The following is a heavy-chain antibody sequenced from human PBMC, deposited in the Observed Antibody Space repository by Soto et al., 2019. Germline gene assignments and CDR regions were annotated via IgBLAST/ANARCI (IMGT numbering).Heavy chain of an antibody. CDR3: ARGFSPASNYDFWSGYSRTPYYYGMDV. CDR1: GFTFSSYG. D-gene: IGHD3-3*01. CDR2: IWCDGSNK. J-gene: IGHJ6*02. V-gene: IGHV3-33*01. Sequence: GGSLRLSCAASGFTFSSYGMHWVRQAPGKGLEWVAVIWCDGSNKYYADSVKGRFTISRDNSKNTLYLQMNSLRAEDTAVYYCARGFSPASNYDFWSGYSRTPYYYGMDVWGQGTTVTVSS.